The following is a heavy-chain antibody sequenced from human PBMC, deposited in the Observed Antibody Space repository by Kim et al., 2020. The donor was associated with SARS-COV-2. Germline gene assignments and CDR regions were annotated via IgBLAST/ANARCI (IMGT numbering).Heavy chain of an antibody. CDR2: INPSGAFT. D-gene: IGHD6-25*01. CDR3: AREAALIAAPQKNFDY. CDR1: GFTFTNYF. V-gene: IGHV1-46*01. J-gene: IGHJ4*02. Sequence: ASVKVSCKASGFTFTNYFMHWVRQAPGQGLEWMGTINPSGAFTLFTQKYQGRVIITKDTSTSTVYMEVSSLRSEDTAVYFCAREAALIAAPQKNFDYWGQGTLGTVS.